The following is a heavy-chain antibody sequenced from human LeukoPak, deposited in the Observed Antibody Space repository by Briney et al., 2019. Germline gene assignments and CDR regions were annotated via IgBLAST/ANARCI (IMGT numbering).Heavy chain of an antibody. Sequence: SVKVSCKASGGTFSSYAISWVRQAPGQGLEWMGGIIPVFGTKRHAQKFQGRVTISTDESTSTAYMELSSLRSEDTAVYYCARGRVPSTNFVDAFDIWGQGTMVSVSP. CDR2: IIPVFGTK. V-gene: IGHV1-69*05. CDR3: ARGRVPSTNFVDAFDI. J-gene: IGHJ3*02. CDR1: GGTFSSYA. D-gene: IGHD2/OR15-2a*01.